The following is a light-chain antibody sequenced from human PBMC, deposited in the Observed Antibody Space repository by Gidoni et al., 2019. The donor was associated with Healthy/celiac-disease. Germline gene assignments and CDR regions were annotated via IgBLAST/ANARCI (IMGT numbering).Light chain of an antibody. CDR3: QQP. Sequence: DIQMTQSPSSLSASVGDRVTITCQASQDISNYLNWYQQKPGKAPKLLIYDASNLETGVPSRFSGSGSGTDFTFTISSLQPEDIATYYCQQPFXXXTKLEIK. J-gene: IGKJ2*01. CDR1: QDISNY. V-gene: IGKV1-33*01. CDR2: DAS.